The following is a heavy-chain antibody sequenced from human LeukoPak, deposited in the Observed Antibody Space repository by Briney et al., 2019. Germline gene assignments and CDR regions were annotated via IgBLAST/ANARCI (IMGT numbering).Heavy chain of an antibody. J-gene: IGHJ4*02. CDR2: INPSGGST. D-gene: IGHD1-1*01. CDR1: GYTFTSYY. V-gene: IGHV1-46*01. Sequence: ASVKVSCKASGYTFTSYYMHWVRQAPGQGLEWMGIINPSGGSTSYAQKFQGRVTMTRDTSTSTAYMELSRLRSDDTAVYYCAINPTTGTTTPFDYWGQGTLVTVSS. CDR3: AINPTTGTTTPFDY.